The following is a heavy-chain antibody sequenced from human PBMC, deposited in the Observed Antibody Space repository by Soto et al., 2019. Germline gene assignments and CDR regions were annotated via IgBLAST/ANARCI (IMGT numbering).Heavy chain of an antibody. V-gene: IGHV1-2*02. J-gene: IGHJ3*02. CDR1: GYTFSDYY. D-gene: IGHD3-22*01. CDR2: ISPKSGGT. CDR3: TRNAFYYNRSRYPDVADI. Sequence: ASVKVSCKASGYTFSDYYVHWVRQAPGQGLEWMGWISPKSGGTNYAQKFQGRVTMTRDTSIFTAYMELSRLRSDDTAVYYCTRNAFYYNRSRYPDVADIGR.